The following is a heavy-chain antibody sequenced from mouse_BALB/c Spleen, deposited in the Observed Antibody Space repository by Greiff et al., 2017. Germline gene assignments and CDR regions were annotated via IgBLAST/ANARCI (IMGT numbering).Heavy chain of an antibody. CDR2: ISSGGST. D-gene: IGHD1-1*01. J-gene: IGHJ1*01. CDR1: GFTFSSYA. CDR3: ARRGVVAPYWYFDV. V-gene: IGHV5-6-5*01. Sequence: EVKVVESGGGLVKPGGSLKLSCAASGFTFSSYAMSWVRQTPEKRLEWVASISSGGSTYYPDSVKGRFTIPRDNARNILYLQMSSLRSEDTAMYYCARRGVVAPYWYFDVWGAGTTVTVSS.